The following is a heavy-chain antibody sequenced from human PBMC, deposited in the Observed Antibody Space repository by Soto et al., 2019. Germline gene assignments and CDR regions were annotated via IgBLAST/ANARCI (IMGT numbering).Heavy chain of an antibody. CDR1: GFSFSSYT. V-gene: IGHV3-48*02. J-gene: IGHJ5*02. CDR3: VREGAPFP. Sequence: EVQLVESGGGLVQPGGSLRLSCAASGFSFSSYTMNWVRQAPGKGLEWVSYISSGSSTIYYADSVKGRFTVSRDNAKNSLYLQMNSLRDEDTAVYYCVREGAPFPWGQGTLVTVSS. CDR2: ISSGSSTI.